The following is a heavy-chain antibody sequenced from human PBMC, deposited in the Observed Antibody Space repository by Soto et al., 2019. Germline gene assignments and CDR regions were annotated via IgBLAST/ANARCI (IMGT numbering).Heavy chain of an antibody. V-gene: IGHV1-8*01. J-gene: IGHJ1*01. CDR2: MNPNNGNA. CDR1: GFTFITYD. CDR3: VRGQSVLYLDL. Sequence: GASVKVSCKASGFTFITYDFSWVRQAAGQVLEWMGWMNPNNGNAGFAQKFRGRINMTRNTSISTAYLELSSLRSDDSAIYYCVRGQSVLYLDLWGRGTQVTVSS. D-gene: IGHD1-20*01.